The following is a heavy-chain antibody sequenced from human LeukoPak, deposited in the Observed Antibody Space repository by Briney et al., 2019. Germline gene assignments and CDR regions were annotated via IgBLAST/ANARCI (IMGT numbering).Heavy chain of an antibody. D-gene: IGHD3-10*01. CDR3: VRSITMFQY. CDR2: IYSGGST. CDR1: GFTVSSNY. V-gene: IGHV3-66*01. Sequence: GGSLRLSCAASGFTVSSNYMSWVRQAPGKGLEWVSVIYSGGSTYYADSVKGRFTISRDNSKNTVYLQMNSLRVEDTALYYCVRSITMFQYWGQGTLVTVSS. J-gene: IGHJ1*01.